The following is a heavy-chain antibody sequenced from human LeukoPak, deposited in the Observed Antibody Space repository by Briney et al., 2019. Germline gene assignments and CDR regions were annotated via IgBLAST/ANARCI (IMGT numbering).Heavy chain of an antibody. CDR2: ISSSSSYI. D-gene: IGHD1-26*01. Sequence: GGSLRHSCAASGFSFSSYSMKCVCQTLGKGLEWVSPISSSSSYIYYADSVKGRFTISRDNAKNSLYLQMNCLRAEDTAVYYCARDRLVGATFWGAFDIWGQGTMVTVSS. CDR1: GFSFSSYS. CDR3: ARDRLVGATFWGAFDI. J-gene: IGHJ3*02. V-gene: IGHV3-21*01.